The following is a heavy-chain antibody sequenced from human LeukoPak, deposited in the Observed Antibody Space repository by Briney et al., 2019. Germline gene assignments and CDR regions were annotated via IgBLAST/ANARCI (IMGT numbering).Heavy chain of an antibody. D-gene: IGHD6-6*01. J-gene: IGHJ4*02. CDR1: GYTFTSYY. Sequence: ASVKVSCKASGYTFTSYYMHWVRQAPGQGLEWMGIINPSGGSTSYAQEFQGRVTMTRDMSTSTVYMELSSLRSEDTAVYYCARGYSSSSWSNLQINDCWGQGTLVTVSS. CDR3: ARGYSSSSWSNLQINDC. CDR2: INPSGGST. V-gene: IGHV1-46*01.